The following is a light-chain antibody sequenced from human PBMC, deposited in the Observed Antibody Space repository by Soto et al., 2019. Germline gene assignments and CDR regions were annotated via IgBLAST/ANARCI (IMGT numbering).Light chain of an antibody. Sequence: QSALSQPASVSGSPGQSITISCTGTSSDVGGYKYVSWYQHQPGKAPKLIIYEVSNRPSGVSNLFSGAKSGNMASLTIAGIQAEDEAYYYCGSITSSSTSVFGAGTKLTVL. J-gene: IGLJ1*01. CDR3: GSITSSSTSV. CDR1: SSDVGGYKY. CDR2: EVS. V-gene: IGLV2-14*01.